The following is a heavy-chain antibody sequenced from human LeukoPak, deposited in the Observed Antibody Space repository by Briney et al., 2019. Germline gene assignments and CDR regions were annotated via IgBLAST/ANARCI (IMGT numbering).Heavy chain of an antibody. CDR3: AKLPSRPTFDY. J-gene: IGHJ4*02. CDR2: ISGSGGST. Sequence: GGSLRLSSAASGFTFSSYAMSWVRQAPGKGLEWVSAISGSGGSTYYADYVKGRFTISRDNSKNTLYLQMNSLRAEDTAVSYCAKLPSRPTFDYWGQGTLVTVSS. CDR1: GFTFSSYA. V-gene: IGHV3-23*01.